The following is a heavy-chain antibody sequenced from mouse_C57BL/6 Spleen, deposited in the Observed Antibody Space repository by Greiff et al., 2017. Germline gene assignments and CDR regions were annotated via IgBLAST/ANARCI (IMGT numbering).Heavy chain of an antibody. CDR2: IYPRDGST. V-gene: IGHV1-78*01. Sequence: VQRVESDAELVKPGASVKISCKVSGYTFTDHTIHWMKQRPEQGLEWIGYIYPRDGSTKYNEKFKGKATLTADKSSSTAYMQLNSLTSEDSAVYFCARAYGNSSAWFAYWGQGTLVTVSA. CDR3: ARAYGNSSAWFAY. J-gene: IGHJ3*01. CDR1: GYTFTDHT. D-gene: IGHD1-1*01.